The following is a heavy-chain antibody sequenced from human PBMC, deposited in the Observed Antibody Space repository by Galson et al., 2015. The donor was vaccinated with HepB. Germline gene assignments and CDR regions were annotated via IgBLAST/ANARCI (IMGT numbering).Heavy chain of an antibody. CDR1: GSTFSSYT. D-gene: IGHD6-13*01. CDR2: IIPILGIA. J-gene: IGHJ1*01. Sequence: SVKVSCKASGSTFSSYTISWVRQAPGQGLEWMGRIIPILGIANYAQKFQGRVTITADKSTSTAYMELSSLRSEDTAVYYCARVGAAAGTREYFQHWGQGTLVTVSS. V-gene: IGHV1-69*02. CDR3: ARVGAAAGTREYFQH.